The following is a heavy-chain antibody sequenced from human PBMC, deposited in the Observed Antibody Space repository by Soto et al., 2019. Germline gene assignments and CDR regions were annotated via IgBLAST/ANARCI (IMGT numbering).Heavy chain of an antibody. Sequence: QVQLVESGGGVVQPGTSLRLSCAGTGFTFSNSGMYWVRQAPGKGLEWVAVASYDGSRPYYTDSVKGRFTISRDNSKNTLYLQMNSLRVEDTAVYYCAKEQGARPNGLLPADWGQGTLVIVSS. CDR2: ASYDGSRP. V-gene: IGHV3-30*18. CDR3: AKEQGARPNGLLPAD. CDR1: GFTFSNSG. D-gene: IGHD2-8*01. J-gene: IGHJ4*02.